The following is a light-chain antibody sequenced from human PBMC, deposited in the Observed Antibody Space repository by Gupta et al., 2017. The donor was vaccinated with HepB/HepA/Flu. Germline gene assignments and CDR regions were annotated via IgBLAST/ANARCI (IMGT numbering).Light chain of an antibody. Sequence: DIQMTQSPSSLSASIGDRVNITCRASQNINSYLNWYLQRPGKAPNLLIYGASSLQRGVPSRFSGSGSGTDFTLTVSSLQPEDFATYFCQQSDTIPQTFGPGTKVDIK. CDR1: QNINSY. J-gene: IGKJ3*01. CDR2: GAS. CDR3: QQSDTIPQT. V-gene: IGKV1-39*01.